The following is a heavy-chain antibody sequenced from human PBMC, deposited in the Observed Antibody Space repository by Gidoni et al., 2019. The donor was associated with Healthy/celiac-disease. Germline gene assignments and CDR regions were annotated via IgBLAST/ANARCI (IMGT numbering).Heavy chain of an antibody. V-gene: IGHV3-9*01. CDR3: AKDDGGSGWYFAPTGLGRYGMDV. D-gene: IGHD6-19*01. CDR2: IRWNSGSI. CDR1: GFTFDDYA. J-gene: IGHJ6*02. Sequence: EVQLVESGGGLVQPGRSLRLSCAASGFTFDDYAMHWVRQAPGKGLEWVSGIRWNSGSIGYADSVKGRFTISRDNAKNSLYLQMNSLRAEDTALYYCAKDDGGSGWYFAPTGLGRYGMDVWGQGTTVTVSS.